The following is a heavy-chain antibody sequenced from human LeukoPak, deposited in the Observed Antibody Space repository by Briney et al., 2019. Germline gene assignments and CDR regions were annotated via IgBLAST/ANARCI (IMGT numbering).Heavy chain of an antibody. J-gene: IGHJ6*02. Sequence: PGGSLRLSCAASGFTFSSYWMSWVRQAPGKGLEWVANIKQDGSEKYYVDSVKGRFTISRDNAKNSLYLQMNSLRAEDTAVYYCAREMYGSDYYYYYGMDVWGQGTTVTVSS. D-gene: IGHD3-10*01. V-gene: IGHV3-7*01. CDR1: GFTFSSYW. CDR2: IKQDGSEK. CDR3: AREMYGSDYYYYYGMDV.